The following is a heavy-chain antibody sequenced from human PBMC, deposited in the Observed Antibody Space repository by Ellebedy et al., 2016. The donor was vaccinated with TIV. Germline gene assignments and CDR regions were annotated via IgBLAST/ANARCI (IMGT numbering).Heavy chain of an antibody. CDR2: IYYSGNT. J-gene: IGHJ4*02. D-gene: IGHD5/OR15-5a*01. V-gene: IGHV4-59*01. CDR1: GGSISSYY. CDR3: ARDSVYGEFGQ. Sequence: MPSETLSLTCTVSGGSISSYYWSWIRQPPGRGLEWIGYIYYSGNTNYNPSLQSRVTISVDASKNQISLKVRSVTAADTATYYCARDSVYGEFGQWGQGTLVTVSS.